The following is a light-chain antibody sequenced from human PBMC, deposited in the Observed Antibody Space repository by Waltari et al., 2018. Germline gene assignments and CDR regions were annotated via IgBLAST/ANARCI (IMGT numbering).Light chain of an antibody. CDR2: KAS. CDR3: QQYNSYPWT. V-gene: IGKV1-5*03. J-gene: IGKJ2*02. Sequence: DIQMTQSPSTLSASVGDRVTITCRASQSISSWLAWYQQKPGKAPKLLIYKASSLESGVPSRFSGSRSGTEFTITISSLQPDYFATYYCQQYNSYPWTFGQGTKLGIK. CDR1: QSISSW.